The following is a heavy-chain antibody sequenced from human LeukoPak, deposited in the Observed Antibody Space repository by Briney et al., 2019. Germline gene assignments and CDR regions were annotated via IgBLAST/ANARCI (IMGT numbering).Heavy chain of an antibody. CDR3: ATGVRAIPIYY. V-gene: IGHV1-69*16. CDR2: ILPILGSA. Sequence: SVKVSCKASGGSFSSSTLSWVRQAPGQGPEWMGGILPILGSATYAQKFQGRVTITTDESTNTACMELRSLRSDDTAVFYCATGVRAIPIYYWGQGTLVTVSS. D-gene: IGHD2-21*01. CDR1: GGSFSSST. J-gene: IGHJ4*02.